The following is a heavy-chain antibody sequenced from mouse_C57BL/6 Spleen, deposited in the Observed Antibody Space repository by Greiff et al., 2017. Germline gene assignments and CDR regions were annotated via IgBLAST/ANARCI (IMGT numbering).Heavy chain of an antibody. Sequence: EVKLVESGGGLVKPGGSLKLSCAASGFTFSDYGMHWVRQAPEKGLEWVAYISSGSSTIYYADTVKGRFTISRDNAKNTLFLQMTSLRSEDTAMYYCARWYDYVDYFDYRGQGTTLTVSS. D-gene: IGHD2-4*01. CDR2: ISSGSSTI. CDR1: GFTFSDYG. J-gene: IGHJ2*01. CDR3: ARWYDYVDYFDY. V-gene: IGHV5-17*01.